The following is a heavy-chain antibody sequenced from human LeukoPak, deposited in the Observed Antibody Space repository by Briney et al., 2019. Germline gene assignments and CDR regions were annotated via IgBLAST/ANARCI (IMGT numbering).Heavy chain of an antibody. D-gene: IGHD1-26*01. CDR1: GGTFSSYA. V-gene: IGHV1-69*13. J-gene: IGHJ3*02. CDR2: IIPIFGTA. CDR3: AREDYSGSYYLNAFDI. Sequence: GAPVKVSCKASGGTFSSYAISWVRQAPGQGLEWMGGIIPIFGTANYAQKFQGRVTITADESTSTAYMELSSLRSEDTAVYYCAREDYSGSYYLNAFDIWGQGTMVTVSS.